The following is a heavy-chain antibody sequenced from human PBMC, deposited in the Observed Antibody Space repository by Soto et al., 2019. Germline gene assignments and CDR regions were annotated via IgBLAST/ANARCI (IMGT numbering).Heavy chain of an antibody. D-gene: IGHD3-10*01. Sequence: QVQLQQWGAGLLKPSETLSLTCAVYGGSFSGYYWSWIRQPPGKGLEWIGEINHSGSTNYNPSLKSRVTISGDTSKNQFFLKRSSVTAADTAVYYCARLPIMVRGWGDYYYGMDVWGQGTTVTVSS. V-gene: IGHV4-34*01. CDR2: INHSGST. CDR3: ARLPIMVRGWGDYYYGMDV. CDR1: GGSFSGYY. J-gene: IGHJ6*02.